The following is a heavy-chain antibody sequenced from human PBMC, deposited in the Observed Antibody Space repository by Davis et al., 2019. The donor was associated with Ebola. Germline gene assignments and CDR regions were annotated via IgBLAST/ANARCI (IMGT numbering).Heavy chain of an antibody. D-gene: IGHD2-15*01. CDR2: INHSGST. CDR3: ARDKGGVVAATNYYYYGMDV. Sequence: GSLRLSCAVYGGSFSGYYWSWIRQPPGKGLEWIGEINHSGSTNYNPSLKSRVTISVDTSKNQFSLKLSSVTAADTAVYYCARDKGGVVAATNYYYYGMDVWGQGTTVTVSS. J-gene: IGHJ6*02. CDR1: GGSFSGYY. V-gene: IGHV4-34*01.